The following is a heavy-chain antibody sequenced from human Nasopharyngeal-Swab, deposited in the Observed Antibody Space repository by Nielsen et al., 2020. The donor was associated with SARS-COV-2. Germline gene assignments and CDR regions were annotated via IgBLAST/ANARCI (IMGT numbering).Heavy chain of an antibody. J-gene: IGHJ4*02. CDR3: ASTGRELSNYFDY. CDR2: FDPEDSET. Sequence: WVRQAPGQGLEWMGGFDPEDSETIYAQKFQGRVTMTEDTSTDTAYMELSSLRSEDTAVYYCASTGRELSNYFDYWGQGTLVTVSS. D-gene: IGHD3-16*02. V-gene: IGHV1-24*01.